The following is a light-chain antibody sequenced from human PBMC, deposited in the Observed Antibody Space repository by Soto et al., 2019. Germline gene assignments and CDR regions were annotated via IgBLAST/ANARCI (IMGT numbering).Light chain of an antibody. CDR3: QQYNNWLS. CDR2: YAS. V-gene: IGKV3-15*01. Sequence: EIVMTQSPVTLSVSPVERATLSCRASQSVSSNLAWYQQKPGQAPRLLISYASSRATGIPARFSGSGSGTDFTLTISSLQSEDYAVYYCQQYNNWLSFGQGTRLEIK. J-gene: IGKJ5*01. CDR1: QSVSSN.